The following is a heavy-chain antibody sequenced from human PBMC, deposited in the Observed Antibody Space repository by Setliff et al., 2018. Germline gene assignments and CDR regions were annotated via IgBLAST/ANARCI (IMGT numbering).Heavy chain of an antibody. J-gene: IGHJ4*02. CDR1: GYTFSDYG. Sequence: ASVKVSCKASGYTFSDYGISWVRLAPGHGLEWMGWISPYTGRTFYAPQFQDRVIMTTDTSTNTAYMELRNLTSDDTAMYFCERLVRYCTRVACQRSSDGDFWGQGTPVTVS. CDR3: ERLVRYCTRVACQRSSDGDF. D-gene: IGHD2-8*01. CDR2: ISPYTGRT. V-gene: IGHV1-18*01.